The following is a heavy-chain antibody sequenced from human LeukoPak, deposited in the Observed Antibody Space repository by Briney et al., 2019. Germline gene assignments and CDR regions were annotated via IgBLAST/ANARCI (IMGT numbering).Heavy chain of an antibody. D-gene: IGHD2-2*01. CDR1: GYTFTGYY. Sequence: ASVKVSCKASGYTFTGYYIHWVRQAPGQGLEWMGWIYPNSGGTNYAQKFQGRVTMSRDTSIRTAYMELRRLRSDDTAVYYCAMGTSLDYWGQGTLVTVSS. V-gene: IGHV1-2*02. J-gene: IGHJ4*02. CDR2: IYPNSGGT. CDR3: AMGTSLDY.